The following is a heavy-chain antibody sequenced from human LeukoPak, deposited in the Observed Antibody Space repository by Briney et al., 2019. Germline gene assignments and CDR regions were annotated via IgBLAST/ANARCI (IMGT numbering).Heavy chain of an antibody. Sequence: GGSLRLSCAASGFSFSYYTMHWVRQAPGKGLEWVAVISYDGSSKYYADSVKGRFTISRDNSKNTLYLQMNSLRAEDTAVYYCAKDQGIAAAGNWFDPWGQGTLVTVSS. D-gene: IGHD6-13*01. J-gene: IGHJ5*02. V-gene: IGHV3-30-3*01. CDR1: GFSFSYYT. CDR2: ISYDGSSK. CDR3: AKDQGIAAAGNWFDP.